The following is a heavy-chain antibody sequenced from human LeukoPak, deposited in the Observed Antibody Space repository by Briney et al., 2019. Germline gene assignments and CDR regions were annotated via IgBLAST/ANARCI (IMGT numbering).Heavy chain of an antibody. CDR2: IYHSGST. CDR1: GGSISSGGYY. J-gene: IGHJ4*02. D-gene: IGHD2-2*01. CDR3: ARGRGYCSSTSCSYYFDY. V-gene: IGHV4-30-2*01. Sequence: SETLSLTCTVSGGSISSGGYYWSWIRQHPGKGLEWIGYIYHSGSTYYNPSLKSRVTISVDRSKNQFSLKLSSVTAADTAVYYCARGRGYCSSTSCSYYFDYWGQGTLVTVSS.